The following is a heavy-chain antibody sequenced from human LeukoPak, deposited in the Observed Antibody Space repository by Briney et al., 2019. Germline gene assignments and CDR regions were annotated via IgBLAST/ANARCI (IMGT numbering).Heavy chain of an antibody. CDR1: GFTFSSYW. CDR2: ISSDGSST. Sequence: GGSLRLSCAASGFTFSSYWIHWVRQAPGKGLVWVSRISSDGSSTSYADSVKGRFTISRDNAKNTLYLQMNSLRAEDTAVYYCAKAGRYSYGYGFDYWGQGTLVTVSS. CDR3: AKAGRYSYGYGFDY. D-gene: IGHD5-18*01. V-gene: IGHV3-74*01. J-gene: IGHJ4*02.